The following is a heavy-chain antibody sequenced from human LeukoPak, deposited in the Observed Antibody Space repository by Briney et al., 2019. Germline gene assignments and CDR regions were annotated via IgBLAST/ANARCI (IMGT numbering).Heavy chain of an antibody. Sequence: SETLSLTCTVSGGSISSSSYYWGWIRQPPGKGLEWIGSIYYSGSTYYNPSLKSRVTISVDTSKNQFSLKLSSVTAADTAVYYCAREDVDTAMVDYYYYYMDVWGKGTTVTVSS. J-gene: IGHJ6*03. CDR3: AREDVDTAMVDYYYYYMDV. V-gene: IGHV4-39*07. CDR2: IYYSGST. D-gene: IGHD5-18*01. CDR1: GGSISSSSYY.